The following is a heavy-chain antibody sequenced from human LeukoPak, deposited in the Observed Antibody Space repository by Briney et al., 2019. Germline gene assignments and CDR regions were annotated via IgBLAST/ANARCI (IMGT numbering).Heavy chain of an antibody. V-gene: IGHV4-34*01. CDR2: INHSGST. CDR3: ARVYCSSTSCYRAGWFDP. CDR1: GGSFSGYY. J-gene: IGHJ5*02. Sequence: SETLSLTCAVYGGSFSGYYWSWIRQPPGKGLEWIGEINHSGSTNYNPSLKSRVTISVDTSKNQFSLKLSSVTAADTAVYYCARVYCSSTSCYRAGWFDPWGQGTLVTVSS. D-gene: IGHD2-2*01.